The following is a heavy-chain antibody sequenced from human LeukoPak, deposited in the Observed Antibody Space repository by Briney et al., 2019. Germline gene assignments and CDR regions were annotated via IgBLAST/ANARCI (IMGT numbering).Heavy chain of an antibody. CDR1: GGSFSGYY. Sequence: PSETLSLTCAVYGGSFSGYYWSWIRQPPGKGLEWIGEINHSGSTNYNPSLKSRVTISVDTSKNQFSLKLSSVTAADTAVYYCARGDSFYDSSGLGYWGQGTLVTVFS. CDR3: ARGDSFYDSSGLGY. CDR2: INHSGST. J-gene: IGHJ4*02. V-gene: IGHV4-34*01. D-gene: IGHD3-22*01.